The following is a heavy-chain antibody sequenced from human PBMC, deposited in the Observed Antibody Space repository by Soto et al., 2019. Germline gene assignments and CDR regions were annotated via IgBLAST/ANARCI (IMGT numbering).Heavy chain of an antibody. V-gene: IGHV1-2*04. CDR2: INPNSGGT. CDR3: AREIESSSWSPYYYYYGMDV. CDR1: GYTFTSYA. J-gene: IGHJ6*02. D-gene: IGHD6-13*01. Sequence: ASVKVSCKASGYTFTSYAMHWVRQAPGQRLEWMGWINPNSGGTNYAQKFQGWVTMTRDTSISTAYMELSRLRSDDTAVYYCAREIESSSWSPYYYYYGMDVWGQGTTVTVSS.